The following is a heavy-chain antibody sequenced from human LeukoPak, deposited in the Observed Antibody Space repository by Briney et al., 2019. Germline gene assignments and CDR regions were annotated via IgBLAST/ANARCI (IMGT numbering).Heavy chain of an antibody. CDR3: ASGSGSYRTPYYYMDV. J-gene: IGHJ6*03. CDR1: GFTVSSNY. CDR2: IYSGGST. Sequence: GGSLRLSCAPSGFTVSSNYMSWVRQAPGKGLEWASVIYSGGSTYYADSVKGRFTISRDNSKNTLYLQMNSLRAEDTAVYYCASGSGSYRTPYYYMDVWGTGTTVTVSS. V-gene: IGHV3-53*01. D-gene: IGHD3-10*01.